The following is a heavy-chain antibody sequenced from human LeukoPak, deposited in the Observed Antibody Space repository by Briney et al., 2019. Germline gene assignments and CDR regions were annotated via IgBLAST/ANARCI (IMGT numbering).Heavy chain of an antibody. CDR3: AKDGKQVVQKH. D-gene: IGHD6-13*01. CDR1: GFTFSSYA. V-gene: IGHV3-23*01. CDR2: ISGSGGST. J-gene: IGHJ1*01. Sequence: GASLRLSCAASGFTFSSYAISWVRQAPGKGLEWVSAISGSGGSTYYADSVKGRFTISRDNSKNTLYLQMNSLRAEDTAVYYCAKDGKQVVQKHWGQGTLVTVSS.